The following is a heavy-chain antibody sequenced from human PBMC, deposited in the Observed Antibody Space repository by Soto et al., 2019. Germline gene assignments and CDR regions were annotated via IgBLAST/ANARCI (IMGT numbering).Heavy chain of an antibody. J-gene: IGHJ4*02. Sequence: GGSLRLSCAASGFTFSSYWMSWVRQAPGKGLEWVANIKQDGSEKYYVDSVKGRFTISRDNAKNSLYLQMNSLRAEDTAVYYCARAGGYYDSSGYYLDYWGQGTLVTVSS. V-gene: IGHV3-7*01. CDR1: GFTFSSYW. CDR2: IKQDGSEK. CDR3: ARAGGYYDSSGYYLDY. D-gene: IGHD3-22*01.